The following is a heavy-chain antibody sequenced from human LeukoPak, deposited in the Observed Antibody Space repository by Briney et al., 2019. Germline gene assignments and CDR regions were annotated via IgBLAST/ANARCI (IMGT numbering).Heavy chain of an antibody. CDR3: ARDVRWTPAFDY. J-gene: IGHJ4*02. CDR1: GGSFSGYY. CDR2: INHSGST. V-gene: IGHV4-34*01. Sequence: SETLSLTCAVYGGSFSGYYWSWIRQPPGKGLEWIGEINHSGSTNYNPSLKSRVTITVDTSKNQFSLKLSSVTAADTAVYYCARDVRWTPAFDYWGQGTLVTVSS. D-gene: IGHD4-23*01.